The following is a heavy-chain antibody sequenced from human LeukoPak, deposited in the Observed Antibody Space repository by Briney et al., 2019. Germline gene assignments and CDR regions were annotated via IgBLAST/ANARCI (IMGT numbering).Heavy chain of an antibody. CDR2: IIPIFGTA. V-gene: IGHV1-69*01. CDR1: GVTFSSYA. J-gene: IGHJ4*02. Sequence: SVKVSCKASGVTFSSYAISWVRQAPGQGLEWMGGIIPIFGTAHYAQKFQGRVTITADESTSTAYMELSSLRSEDTAVYYCARSNPAYHYDSSGYYFDYWGQGTLVTVSS. D-gene: IGHD3-22*01. CDR3: ARSNPAYHYDSSGYYFDY.